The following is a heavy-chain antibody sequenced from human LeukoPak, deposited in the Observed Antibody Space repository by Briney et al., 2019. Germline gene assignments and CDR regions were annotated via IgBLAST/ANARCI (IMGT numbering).Heavy chain of an antibody. Sequence: AGGSLRLSCAASGFTFSSFKMTWVRQAPGKGLEWVASISPSSTYIYYGDSLKGRVTVSRDNAKSLLFLHMSSLRPDDTAVYYCARDFTGREYFDSWGQGALVSVSS. D-gene: IGHD3-10*01. CDR2: ISPSSTYI. J-gene: IGHJ4*02. CDR3: ARDFTGREYFDS. CDR1: GFTFSSFK. V-gene: IGHV3-21*06.